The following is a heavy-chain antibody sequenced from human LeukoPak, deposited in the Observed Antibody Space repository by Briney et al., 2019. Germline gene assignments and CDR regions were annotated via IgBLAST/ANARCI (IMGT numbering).Heavy chain of an antibody. J-gene: IGHJ6*03. CDR3: ARLLMVRGVISHMDV. CDR2: ISSSDSTI. V-gene: IGHV3-11*04. Sequence: PGGSLRLSCAASGFTFSDYYMSWIRQAPGKGLEWVSYISSSDSTIYSADSVKGRFTISRDNAKNSLYLQMNSLRAEDTAVYYCARLLMVRGVISHMDVWGKETTVTVSS. D-gene: IGHD3-10*01. CDR1: GFTFSDYY.